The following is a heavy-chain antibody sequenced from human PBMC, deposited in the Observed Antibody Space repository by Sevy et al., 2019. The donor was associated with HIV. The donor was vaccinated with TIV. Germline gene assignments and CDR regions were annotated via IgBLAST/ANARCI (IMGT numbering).Heavy chain of an antibody. CDR2: ISGSGGTK. CDR3: AKNHDELVSYFEH. V-gene: IGHV3-23*01. Sequence: GGSLRLSCSTSRVSFTNPAMSWLRQAPGKGLEWVASISGSGGTKYYARSVRGRFSISRDDSEDTVYLQMSSLRAEDTAVYYCAKNHDELVSYFEHWGQGTLVTVSS. D-gene: IGHD3-10*01. J-gene: IGHJ1*01. CDR1: RVSFTNPA.